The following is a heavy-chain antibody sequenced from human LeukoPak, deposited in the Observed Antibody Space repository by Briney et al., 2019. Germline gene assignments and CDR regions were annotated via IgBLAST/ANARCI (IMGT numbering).Heavy chain of an antibody. Sequence: SGRSLRLSWAASGFTFSSYSMNWVRQAPGKGLVWVSYISSSSSNIYYADSVKGRFTISRDNAKNSLYLQMNSLRAEDTAVYYCARAGYYDFWSGYSNWFDLWGQGTLVTVSS. CDR2: ISSSSSNI. CDR1: GFTFSSYS. CDR3: ARAGYYDFWSGYSNWFDL. D-gene: IGHD3-3*01. J-gene: IGHJ5*02. V-gene: IGHV3-48*01.